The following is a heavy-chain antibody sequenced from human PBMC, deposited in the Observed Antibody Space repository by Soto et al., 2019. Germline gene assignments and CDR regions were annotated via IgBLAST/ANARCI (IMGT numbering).Heavy chain of an antibody. J-gene: IGHJ4*02. Sequence: GGSLRLSCAASGFTFSNAWMSWVRQAPGKGLEWVSAISGSGGSTYYADSVKGRFTISRDNSKNTLYLQMNSLRAEDTAVYYGARDEGLELYYFDYWGQGTLVTVSS. V-gene: IGHV3-23*01. D-gene: IGHD1-7*01. CDR2: ISGSGGST. CDR3: ARDEGLELYYFDY. CDR1: GFTFSNAW.